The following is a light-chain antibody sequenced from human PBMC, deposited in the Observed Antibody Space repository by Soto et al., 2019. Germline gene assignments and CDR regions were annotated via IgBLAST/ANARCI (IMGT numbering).Light chain of an antibody. CDR1: QSMNNN. CDR3: QQYNNWQLT. J-gene: IGKJ4*01. V-gene: IGKV3-15*01. Sequence: EIVMTQSPATLSVSPGERATRSCRASQSMNNNLAWYQQKPGQAPRLLIYHASTRATGIPARFSGSGSGTEFTLTISSLQSEDFAVYYCQQYNNWQLTFGGGTKVEIK. CDR2: HAS.